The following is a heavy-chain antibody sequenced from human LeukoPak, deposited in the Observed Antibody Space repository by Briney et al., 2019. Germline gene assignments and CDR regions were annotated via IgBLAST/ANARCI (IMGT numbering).Heavy chain of an antibody. CDR3: ARVPIAVATLYGMDV. V-gene: IGHV3-23*01. D-gene: IGHD6-19*01. CDR2: ISGSGGST. CDR1: GFTFSSYA. J-gene: IGHJ6*02. Sequence: PGGSLRLSCAASGFTFSSYAMSWVRQAPGKGLEWVSAISGSGGSTYYADSVKGRFTISRDNSKNTLYLQMNSLRAEDTAVYYCARVPIAVATLYGMDVWGQGTAVTVSS.